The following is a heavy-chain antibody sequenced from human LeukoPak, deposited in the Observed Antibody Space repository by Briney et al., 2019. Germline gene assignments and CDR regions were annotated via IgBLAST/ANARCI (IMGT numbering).Heavy chain of an antibody. CDR3: ARFKGNYGDYPDAFYI. D-gene: IGHD4-17*01. Sequence: PSETLSLTCTVSGGSISSYYWSWIRQPPGKGLEWIGYIYYSGSTNYNPSLKSRVTISVDTSKNQFSLKLSSVTAADTAVYYCARFKGNYGDYPDAFYIWGQGTMVTVSS. CDR2: IYYSGST. V-gene: IGHV4-59*01. J-gene: IGHJ3*02. CDR1: GGSISSYY.